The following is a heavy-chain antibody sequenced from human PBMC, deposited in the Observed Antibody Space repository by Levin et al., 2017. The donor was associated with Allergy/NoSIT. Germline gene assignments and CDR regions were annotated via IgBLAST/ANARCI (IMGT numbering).Heavy chain of an antibody. J-gene: IGHJ5*02. CDR2: IIPVLGIP. V-gene: IGHV1-69*04. CDR3: ARVHSWSFSNWFDH. Sequence: SVKVSCKASGGTFNNYAISWVRQAPGQGLECMGRIIPVLGIPTYAQKFQGGVTITADRSTSTVHMELSSLRSSDPAVYYCARVHSWSFSNWFDHWGQGTLVTVYS. CDR1: GGTFNNYA. D-gene: IGHD1-26*01.